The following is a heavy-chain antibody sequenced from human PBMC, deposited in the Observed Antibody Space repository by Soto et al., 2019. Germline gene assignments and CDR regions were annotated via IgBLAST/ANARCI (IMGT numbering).Heavy chain of an antibody. CDR1: GGSISSDDYY. Sequence: SETLSLTCNVSGGSISSDDYYWSWIRQPPGKGLEWIGYIYYSGSTYYNPSLKSRVTISVDKSKNQFSLKLSSVTAADTAVYYCARVLGNDAFDIWGQGTMVTVSS. CDR2: IYYSGST. D-gene: IGHD3-3*02. V-gene: IGHV4-30-4*01. J-gene: IGHJ3*02. CDR3: ARVLGNDAFDI.